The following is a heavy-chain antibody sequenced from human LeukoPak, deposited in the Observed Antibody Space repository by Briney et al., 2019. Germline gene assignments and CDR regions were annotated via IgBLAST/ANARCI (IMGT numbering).Heavy chain of an antibody. CDR1: GFTFSSYA. D-gene: IGHD6-19*01. CDR3: AKDNYSSGWYRLSVAFDY. V-gene: IGHV3-30*18. CDR2: ISYDGSNK. J-gene: IGHJ4*02. Sequence: GGSLSLSCAASGFTFSSYAMHWVRQAPGKGLEWVAIISYDGSNKYYADSVKGRFTISRDNSKNTLYLQMNSLRTEDTAVYYCAKDNYSSGWYRLSVAFDYWGQGTLVTVSS.